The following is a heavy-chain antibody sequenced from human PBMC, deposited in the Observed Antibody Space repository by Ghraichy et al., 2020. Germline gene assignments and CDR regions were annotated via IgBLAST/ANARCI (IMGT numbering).Heavy chain of an antibody. CDR3: AKAGVAHSSGYYRWFDP. CDR1: GFTFSSHG. CDR2: ISYVGDDK. V-gene: IGHV3-30*18. D-gene: IGHD3-22*01. Sequence: GESLNTSCAASGFTFSSHGMHWVRQAPGKGLEWVALISYVGDDKFYVDSVKGRFTISRDNSKNTLFLQMDSLRPEDTAVYYCAKAGVAHSSGYYRWFDPWGQGTPVTVSS. J-gene: IGHJ5*02.